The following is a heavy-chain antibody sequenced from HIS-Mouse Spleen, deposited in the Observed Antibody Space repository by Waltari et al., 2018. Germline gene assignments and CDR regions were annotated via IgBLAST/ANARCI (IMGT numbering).Heavy chain of an antibody. CDR1: GGSFSGYY. J-gene: IGHJ2*01. V-gene: IGHV4-34*01. CDR3: AREIPYSSSWYDWYFDL. D-gene: IGHD6-13*01. CDR2: INHSGST. Sequence: QVQLQQWGAGLLKPSETLSLTCAVYGGSFSGYYWRWIRKPPGKGLEWIGEINHSGSTNYNPSLKSRVTISVDTSKNQFSLKLSSVTAADTAVYYCAREIPYSSSWYDWYFDLWGRGTLVTVSS.